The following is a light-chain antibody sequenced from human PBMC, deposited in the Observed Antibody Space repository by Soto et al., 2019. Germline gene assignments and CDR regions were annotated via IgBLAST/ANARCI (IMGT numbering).Light chain of an antibody. V-gene: IGKV3D-15*01. J-gene: IGKJ4*01. CDR2: GAS. CDR1: QSISSSY. CDR3: QQYSNWPLT. Sequence: EIVLTQSPGTLSLSPGDRATLSCRVSQSISSSYLAWYQQKPGRAPRLLIYGASSRATGIPARFSGSGSGTEFTLTISSLQSEDFAVYYCQQYSNWPLTFGGGTKVDIK.